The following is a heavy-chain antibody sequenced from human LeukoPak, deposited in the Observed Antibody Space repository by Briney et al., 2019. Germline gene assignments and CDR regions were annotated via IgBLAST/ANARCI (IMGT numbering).Heavy chain of an antibody. D-gene: IGHD3-22*01. Sequence: SETLSLTCTVSGGSISSYYWSWIRQPAGKGLEWIGRIYTSGSTNYNPSLKSRVTMSVDTSKNQFSLKPSSVTAADTAVYYCARDRRITMIVEGDAFDIWGQGTMVTVSS. V-gene: IGHV4-4*07. J-gene: IGHJ3*02. CDR3: ARDRRITMIVEGDAFDI. CDR1: GGSISSYY. CDR2: IYTSGST.